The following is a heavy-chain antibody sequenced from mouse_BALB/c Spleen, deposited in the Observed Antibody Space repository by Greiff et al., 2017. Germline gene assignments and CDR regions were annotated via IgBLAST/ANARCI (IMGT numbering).Heavy chain of an antibody. CDR2: VNPNNGGT. CDR3: ARSTTATNFGFDY. J-gene: IGHJ2*01. D-gene: IGHD1-2*01. Sequence: EVQLQQSGPELVKPGASVKISCKTSGYTFTEYTMHWVKQSHGKSLEWIGRVNPNNGGTSYNQKFKGKAILTVDKSSSTAYMELRSLTSEDSAVYYCARSTTATNFGFDYWGQGTTLTVSS. V-gene: IGHV1-18*01. CDR1: GYTFTEYT.